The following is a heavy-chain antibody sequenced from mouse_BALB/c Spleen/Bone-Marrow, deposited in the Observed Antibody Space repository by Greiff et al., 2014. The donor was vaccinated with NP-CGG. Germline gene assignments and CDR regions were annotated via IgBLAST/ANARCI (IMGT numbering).Heavy chain of an antibody. D-gene: IGHD4-1*01. CDR2: IDPGSGGT. Sequence: QVQLQQSGAEVVRPGTSVKVSCKASGYTFTHSLIEWVKQRPGQGLEWIGMIDPGSGGTNYNEKFKGKATLTADKSSSTAYMQLSSLTSGDSAVDCGAKVLGRAFWGQGTLVTVSA. CDR1: GYTFTHSL. CDR3: AKVLGRAF. V-gene: IGHV1-54*01. J-gene: IGHJ3*01.